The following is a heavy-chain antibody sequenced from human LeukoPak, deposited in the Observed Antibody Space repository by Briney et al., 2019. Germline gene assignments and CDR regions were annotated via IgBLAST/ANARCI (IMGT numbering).Heavy chain of an antibody. CDR2: ISAYNGNT. J-gene: IGHJ6*02. D-gene: IGHD6-19*01. CDR1: GYTFTSYG. Sequence: ASVKVSCKASGYTFTSYGISWVRQAPGQGLEWMGWISAYNGNTNYAQKLQGRVTMTEDTSTDTAYMELSSLRSEDTAVYYCATDLGGQWLVGDYYYYGMDVWGQGTTVTVSS. V-gene: IGHV1-18*01. CDR3: ATDLGGQWLVGDYYYYGMDV.